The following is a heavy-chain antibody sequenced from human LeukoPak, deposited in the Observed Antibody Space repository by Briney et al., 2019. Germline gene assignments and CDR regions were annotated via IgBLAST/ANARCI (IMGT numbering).Heavy chain of an antibody. Sequence: GGSLRLSCAASGFTFSSYAMHWVRQAPGKGLEWVAVISYDGSNKYYADSVKGRFTISRDNSRNTVYLQMNSPRAEDTAVYYCARGPEDYSGSGRDYYGLDVWGKGTTVAVSS. D-gene: IGHD3-10*01. V-gene: IGHV3-30*14. CDR1: GFTFSSYA. J-gene: IGHJ6*04. CDR2: ISYDGSNK. CDR3: ARGPEDYSGSGRDYYGLDV.